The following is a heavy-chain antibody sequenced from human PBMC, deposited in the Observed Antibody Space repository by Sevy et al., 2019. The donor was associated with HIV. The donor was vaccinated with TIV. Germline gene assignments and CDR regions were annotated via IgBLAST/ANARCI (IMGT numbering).Heavy chain of an antibody. J-gene: IGHJ3*01. Sequence: GGSLRLSCAASGFIFSGYTMSWVRQAPGKGLEWVSSISGRGGGTYYADSVKGRFTISRDNSKNTLYLQANSLRAEDTAVYYCANGPARTFDVWGQGTMVTVSS. CDR3: ANGPARTFDV. CDR1: GFIFSGYT. CDR2: ISGRGGGT. V-gene: IGHV3-23*01.